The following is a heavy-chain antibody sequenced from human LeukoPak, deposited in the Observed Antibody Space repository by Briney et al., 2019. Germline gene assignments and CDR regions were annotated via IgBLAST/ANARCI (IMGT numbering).Heavy chain of an antibody. V-gene: IGHV1-8*01. D-gene: IGHD1-1*01. Sequence: ASVKVSCKTSGYTFAGYDINWVRQATGQGLEWMGWVSPNSGNAGYAQKFQGRVTMTRDTSTSTVYMELSSLRSEDTAVYYCARPSGTYYDYWGQGTLVTVSS. J-gene: IGHJ4*02. CDR1: GYTFAGYD. CDR2: VSPNSGNA. CDR3: ARPSGTYYDY.